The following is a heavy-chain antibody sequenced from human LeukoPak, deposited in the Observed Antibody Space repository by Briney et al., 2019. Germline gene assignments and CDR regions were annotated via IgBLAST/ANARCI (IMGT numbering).Heavy chain of an antibody. V-gene: IGHV4-28*01. CDR3: ARQSGSYGVY. Sequence: PSDTLSLTCAVSAYSISSSNWWGWIRQPPGKGLEWIGYMYYSGSTYYNPSLKGRVTMSVDTSKNQFSLKLSSVTAVDTAVYYCARQSGSYGVYWGQGTLVTVSS. D-gene: IGHD1-26*01. CDR2: MYYSGST. J-gene: IGHJ4*02. CDR1: AYSISSSNW.